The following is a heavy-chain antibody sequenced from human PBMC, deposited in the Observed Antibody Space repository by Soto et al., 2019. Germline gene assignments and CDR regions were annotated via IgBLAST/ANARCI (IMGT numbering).Heavy chain of an antibody. CDR2: ISSSSSYI. D-gene: IGHD3-10*01. J-gene: IGHJ5*02. CDR3: ARGLLGFGESWFDP. Sequence: EVQLVESGGGLVKPGGSLRLSCAASGFTFSSYSMNWVRQAPGKGLEWVSSISSSSSYIYYADSVKGRSTISRDNAKNPLYLQMNSLRAEDTAVYYCARGLLGFGESWFDPWGQGTLVTVSS. V-gene: IGHV3-21*01. CDR1: GFTFSSYS.